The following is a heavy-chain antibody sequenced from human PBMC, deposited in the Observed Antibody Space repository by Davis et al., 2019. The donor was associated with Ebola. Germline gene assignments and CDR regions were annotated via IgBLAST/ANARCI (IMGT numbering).Heavy chain of an antibody. Sequence: PSETLSLTCAVYGGSFSGYYWSWIRQPPGKGLEWIGEINHSGSTNYNPSLKSRVTISVDTSKNQFSLKLSSVTAADTAVYYCASKIAAAGRYWFDPWGQGTLVTVSS. CDR1: GGSFSGYY. CDR3: ASKIAAAGRYWFDP. J-gene: IGHJ5*02. CDR2: INHSGST. D-gene: IGHD6-13*01. V-gene: IGHV4-34*01.